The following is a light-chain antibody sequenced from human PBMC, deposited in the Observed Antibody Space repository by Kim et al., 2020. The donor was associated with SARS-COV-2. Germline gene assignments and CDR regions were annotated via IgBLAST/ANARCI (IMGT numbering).Light chain of an antibody. Sequence: SLSPGERAALSCRASQSINGWLVWYQQKPGQAPRLLIYDAFYRAAGVPARFSGSGSGTVFTLSISSLEPEDFAVYYCQQRFTWPLTFGGGTKLEIK. CDR1: QSINGW. CDR3: QQRFTWPLT. V-gene: IGKV3-11*01. CDR2: DAF. J-gene: IGKJ4*01.